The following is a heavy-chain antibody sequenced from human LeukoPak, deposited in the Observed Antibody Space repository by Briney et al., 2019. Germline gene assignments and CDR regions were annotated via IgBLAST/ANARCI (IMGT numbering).Heavy chain of an antibody. D-gene: IGHD3-3*01. CDR2: IIPIFGTA. V-gene: IGHV1-69*13. J-gene: IGHJ4*02. Sequence: ASVKVSCKASGGTFSSYAISWVRQAPGQGLEWMGGIIPIFGTANYAQKFQGRVTITADESTSTAYMELSSLRSEDTAVYYCARERSGYYISMYDYWGQGTLVTVSS. CDR3: ARERSGYYISMYDY. CDR1: GGTFSSYA.